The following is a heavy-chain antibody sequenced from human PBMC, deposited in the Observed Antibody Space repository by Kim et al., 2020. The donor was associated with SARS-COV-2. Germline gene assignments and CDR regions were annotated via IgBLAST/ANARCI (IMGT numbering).Heavy chain of an antibody. V-gene: IGHV4-34*01. J-gene: IGHJ4*02. CDR1: GGSFSGYY. Sequence: SETLSLTCAVYGGSFSGYYWSWIRQPPGKGLEWIGEINHSGSTNYNPSLKSRVTISVDTSKNQFSLKLSSVTAADTAVYYCARWVPHYRSKASYDSSMHGFDYWGQGTLVTVSS. CDR2: INHSGST. CDR3: ARWVPHYRSKASYDSSMHGFDY. D-gene: IGHD3-22*01.